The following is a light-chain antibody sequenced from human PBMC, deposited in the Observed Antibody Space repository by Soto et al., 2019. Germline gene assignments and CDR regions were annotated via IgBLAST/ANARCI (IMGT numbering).Light chain of an antibody. J-gene: IGKJ1*01. CDR3: QQYGT. CDR1: QSIRSER. V-gene: IGKV3-20*01. CDR2: DAS. Sequence: EIVLTQSPDTGSLSPLGIGTLSCRASQSIRSERLAWYQQKPGQAPRLVIFDASNRASGIPDRFSGSGSGTDFTLTISRVEPEDFAVYYCQQYGTFGQGTKVDIK.